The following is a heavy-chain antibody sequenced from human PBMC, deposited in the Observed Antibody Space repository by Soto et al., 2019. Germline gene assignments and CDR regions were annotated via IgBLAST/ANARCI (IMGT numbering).Heavy chain of an antibody. J-gene: IGHJ6*02. CDR2: IIPIFGTA. D-gene: IGHD6-13*01. Sequence: SVKVSCKASGGTFSSYAISWVRQAPGQGLEWMGGIIPIFGTANYAQKFQGRATITADKSTSTAYMELSSLRSEDTAVYYCARAGYIAAAESYYYYGMEVWGQGTTVTVCS. V-gene: IGHV1-69*06. CDR3: ARAGYIAAAESYYYYGMEV. CDR1: GGTFSSYA.